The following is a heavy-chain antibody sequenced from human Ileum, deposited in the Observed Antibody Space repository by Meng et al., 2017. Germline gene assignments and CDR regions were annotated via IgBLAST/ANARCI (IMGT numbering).Heavy chain of an antibody. V-gene: IGHV4-30-4*01. CDR3: AREFSVDTAMVIGS. Sequence: QVQLQESGPGLVKSSQALSLTCSVSNGSLTNVNNYWNWIRQAPGQAQEHIGYIYYDGSSYATPSLKSRVTMSIDTSTYQFSLRLDSVTAADTAVYYYAREFSVDTAMVIGSWGPGALVTVSS. CDR1: NGSLTNVNNY. CDR2: IYYDGSS. J-gene: IGHJ4*02. D-gene: IGHD5-18*01.